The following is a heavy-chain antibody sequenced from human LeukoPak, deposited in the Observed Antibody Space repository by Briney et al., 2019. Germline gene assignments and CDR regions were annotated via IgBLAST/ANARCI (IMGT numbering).Heavy chain of an antibody. J-gene: IGHJ3*02. CDR3: ARGSGYSSTWYGRGAFDI. V-gene: IGHV3-48*03. CDR1: GFTFSSYE. D-gene: IGHD6-13*01. CDR2: ISSSGSTI. Sequence: PGGPLRLSCAASGFTFSSYEMNWVRQAPGKGLEWVSYISSSGSTIYYADSVKGRFTISRDNAKNSLYLQMNSLRAEDTAVYYCARGSGYSSTWYGRGAFDIWGQGTMVTVSS.